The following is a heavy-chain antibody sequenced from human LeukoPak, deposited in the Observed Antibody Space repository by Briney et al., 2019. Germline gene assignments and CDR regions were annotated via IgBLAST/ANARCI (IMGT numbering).Heavy chain of an antibody. CDR3: ATVFGGVSPHFDY. Sequence: GASVKVSCKASGYTFTDYYMHLVQQAPGKGLEWMGLVDPEDGETIYAEKFQGRVTITPDTSTDTAYMELSSLRSEDTAVYYCATVFGGVSPHFDYWGQGTLVTVSS. V-gene: IGHV1-69-2*01. D-gene: IGHD3-16*01. CDR2: VDPEDGET. J-gene: IGHJ4*02. CDR1: GYTFTDYY.